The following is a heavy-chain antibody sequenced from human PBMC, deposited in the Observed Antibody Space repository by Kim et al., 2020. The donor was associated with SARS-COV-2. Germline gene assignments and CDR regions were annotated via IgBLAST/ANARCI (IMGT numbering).Heavy chain of an antibody. D-gene: IGHD2-21*02. V-gene: IGHV1-69*01. J-gene: IGHJ3*02. CDR3: ARGGWYCGGDCYDAFDI. Sequence: FQGRVTITADESTSTAYMELSSLGSEDTAVYYCARGGWYCGGDCYDAFDIWGQGTMVTVSS.